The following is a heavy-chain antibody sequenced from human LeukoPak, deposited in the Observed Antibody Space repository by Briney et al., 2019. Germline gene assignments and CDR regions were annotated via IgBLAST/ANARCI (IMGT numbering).Heavy chain of an antibody. CDR3: AKERVTYYYGSGSPKYMDV. V-gene: IGHV3-20*04. J-gene: IGHJ6*03. Sequence: GGSLRLSCAASGFTFDDYGMSWVRQAPGKGLEWVSGINWNGGSTGYADSVKGRFTISRDTAKNSLYLQMNSLRAEDTAVYYCAKERVTYYYGSGSPKYMDVWGKGTTVTISS. D-gene: IGHD3-10*01. CDR1: GFTFDDYG. CDR2: INWNGGST.